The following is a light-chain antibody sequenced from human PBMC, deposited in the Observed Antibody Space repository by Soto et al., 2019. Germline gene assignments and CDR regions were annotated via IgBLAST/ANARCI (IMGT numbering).Light chain of an antibody. Sequence: DIVMTQSPLSLPVTPGEPASISCRSSQSLLHSNGYNYLDWYLQKPGESPQLLSYLGSNRASGVPDRFGGSGSGTDFTLKINRVEAEDVGGYYCMQALQTWTFGQGTKVEIK. V-gene: IGKV2-28*01. CDR2: LGS. J-gene: IGKJ1*01. CDR1: QSLLHSNGYNY. CDR3: MQALQTWT.